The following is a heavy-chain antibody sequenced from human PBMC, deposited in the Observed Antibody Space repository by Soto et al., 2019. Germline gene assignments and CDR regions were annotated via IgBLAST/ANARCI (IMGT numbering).Heavy chain of an antibody. Sequence: SETLSLTCTVSGGSISDGYYWSWIRQHPGKGLEWIGSISDSGSTSYNPSLKSRLTISVDTSKNQFSLNLRSVTAADTAVYYCTTDLWRIAVVVGSTGYFNPWGQGTPVTVSS. CDR2: ISDSGST. CDR3: TTDLWRIAVVVGSTGYFNP. V-gene: IGHV4-31*03. J-gene: IGHJ5*02. CDR1: GGSISDGYY. D-gene: IGHD2-15*01.